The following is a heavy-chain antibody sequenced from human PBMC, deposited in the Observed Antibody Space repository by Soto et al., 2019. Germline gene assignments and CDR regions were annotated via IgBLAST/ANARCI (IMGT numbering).Heavy chain of an antibody. CDR1: GYRFPSYG. CDR3: ARVRFGDPLGC. V-gene: IGHV1-18*01. Sequence: ASVKVSCKVSGYRFPSYGINWVRQAPGQGLEWVGWVNPDNHNTNYAQNFQHRVSLTTDTSTNTAFLELRGLRSDDTAVYYCARVRFGDPLGCWGQGTLVTVSS. J-gene: IGHJ4*02. CDR2: VNPDNHNT. D-gene: IGHD3-16*01.